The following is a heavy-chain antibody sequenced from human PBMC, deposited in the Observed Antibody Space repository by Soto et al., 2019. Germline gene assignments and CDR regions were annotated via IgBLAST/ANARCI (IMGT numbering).Heavy chain of an antibody. Sequence: PVGSLRLSCADSGSRFSSYSMSWVRQTPGKGLEWVAAITATGDRTYYADSVTGRFTISRDNSKKTHYLQMTSLRAEDTAMYYCATMNGYFEYWGQGTPVTVSS. CDR3: ATMNGYFEY. V-gene: IGHV3-23*01. CDR1: GSRFSSYS. D-gene: IGHD3-22*01. J-gene: IGHJ4*02. CDR2: ITATGDRT.